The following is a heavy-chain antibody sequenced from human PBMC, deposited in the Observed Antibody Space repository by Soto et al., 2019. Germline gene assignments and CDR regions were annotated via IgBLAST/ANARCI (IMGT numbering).Heavy chain of an antibody. D-gene: IGHD3-3*01. V-gene: IGHV3-66*01. CDR2: IYSGGST. Sequence: PGGSLRLSCAASGFTVSSNYMSWVRQAPGKGLEWVSLIYSGGSTYYADSMKGRFTISRDNSKNTLYLQMNSLRVEDTAVYYCARVPPYYDFRLFVWGQGTTVTVSS. J-gene: IGHJ6*02. CDR1: GFTVSSNY. CDR3: ARVPPYYDFRLFV.